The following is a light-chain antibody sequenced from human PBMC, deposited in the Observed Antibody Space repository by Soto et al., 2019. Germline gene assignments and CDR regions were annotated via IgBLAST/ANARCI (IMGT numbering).Light chain of an antibody. CDR2: DNN. CDR1: SSNIGNNY. J-gene: IGLJ2*01. V-gene: IGLV1-51*01. Sequence: QSALTQPPSVSVAPGQKVTISCSGSSSNIGNNYVSWYQQLPGTAPKLLIYDNNKRPSGIPDRFSGSKSGTSATLGITGLQTGDEADYYCGAWDDSLSAVFGGGTKLTVL. CDR3: GAWDDSLSAV.